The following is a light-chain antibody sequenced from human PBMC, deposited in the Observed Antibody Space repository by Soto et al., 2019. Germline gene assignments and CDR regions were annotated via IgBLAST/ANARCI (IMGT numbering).Light chain of an antibody. V-gene: IGKV3-15*01. CDR2: GAS. CDR3: QQYNNWPLYT. CDR1: QSVSSN. J-gene: IGKJ2*01. Sequence: EIVMTQSPATLSVSPGERATLSCRASQSVSSNLAWYQQKPGQAPRLLISGASTMSTGSPARFSGSGSGTEFTLTISSLQSEDFAVDYCQQYNNWPLYTFGQGTKLEIK.